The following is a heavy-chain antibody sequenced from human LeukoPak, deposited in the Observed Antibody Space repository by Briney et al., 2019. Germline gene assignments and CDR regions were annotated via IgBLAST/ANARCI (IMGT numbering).Heavy chain of an antibody. Sequence: SETLSLTRAVYPGLSSGYYWNWIRQPPGKGLEWIGEINHSGTTNYNPSPKSRVTISVDSSEKQFSLKLNSVTAADTAVYYCARALLYSSSWSYYFDYWGQGTLVTVSS. CDR2: INHSGTT. CDR3: ARALLYSSSWSYYFDY. V-gene: IGHV4-34*01. D-gene: IGHD6-13*01. J-gene: IGHJ4*02. CDR1: PGLSSGYY.